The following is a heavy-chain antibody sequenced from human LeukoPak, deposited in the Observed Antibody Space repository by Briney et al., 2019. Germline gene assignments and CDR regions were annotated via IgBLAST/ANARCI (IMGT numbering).Heavy chain of an antibody. J-gene: IGHJ4*02. CDR1: GGSISSSSYY. V-gene: IGHV4-39*01. Sequence: SETLSLTCTVSGGSISSSSYYWGWIRQPPGKGLEWIGSIYYSGSTYYNPSLKSRVTISVDTSKNQFSLKLSSVTAADTAVYYCARQGPIWGSYRYIDYWGQGTLVTVSS. CDR3: ARQGPIWGSYRYIDY. D-gene: IGHD3-16*02. CDR2: IYYSGST.